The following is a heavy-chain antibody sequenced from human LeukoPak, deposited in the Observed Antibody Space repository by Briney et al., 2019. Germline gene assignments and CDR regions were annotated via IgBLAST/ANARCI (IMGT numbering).Heavy chain of an antibody. CDR2: IYSGGST. D-gene: IGHD6-19*01. J-gene: IGHJ4*02. CDR1: GFTVSSNY. CDR3: ATFVGIAVAGTGPYFDY. V-gene: IGHV3-53*01. Sequence: GGSLRLSCAASGFTVSSNYMSWVRQAPGKGLEWVSVIYSGGSTYYADSVKGRFTISRDNSKNTLYLQMNSLRAEDTAVYYCATFVGIAVAGTGPYFDYWGQGTLATVSS.